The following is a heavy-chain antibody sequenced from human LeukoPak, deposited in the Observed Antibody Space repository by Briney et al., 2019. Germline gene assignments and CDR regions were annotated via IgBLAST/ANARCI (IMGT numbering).Heavy chain of an antibody. CDR1: GFTFSSYS. CDR3: ASLSENSGYDLGLDH. D-gene: IGHD5-12*01. CDR2: ISSGSSYI. V-gene: IGHV3-21*01. J-gene: IGHJ4*02. Sequence: GGSLRLSCAASGFTFSSYSMNWVRQAPGKGLEWVSSISSGSSYIYYADSVKGRFTISRDNAKNSLYLQMNSLRAEDTAVYYCASLSENSGYDLGLDHWGQGTLVTVSS.